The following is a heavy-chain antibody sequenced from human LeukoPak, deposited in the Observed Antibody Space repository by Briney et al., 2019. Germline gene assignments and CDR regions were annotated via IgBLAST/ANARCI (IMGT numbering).Heavy chain of an antibody. Sequence: SETLSLTCAVYGGSFSGYYWSWIRQPPGKGLEWIGEINRSGSTNYNPSLKSRVTISVDTSKNQFSLKLSSVTAADTAVYYCARGVVGATGYFDYWGQGTLVTVSS. J-gene: IGHJ4*02. V-gene: IGHV4-34*01. CDR3: ARGVVGATGYFDY. D-gene: IGHD1-26*01. CDR2: INRSGST. CDR1: GGSFSGYY.